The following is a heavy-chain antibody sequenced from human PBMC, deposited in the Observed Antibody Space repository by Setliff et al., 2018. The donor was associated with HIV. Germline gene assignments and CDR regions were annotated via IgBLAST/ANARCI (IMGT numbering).Heavy chain of an antibody. Sequence: LRLSCAASGFTFSDYWMHWVRLSPEKGLEWVSTISGSGRSTYYADSVKGRFTVSRDNSKNKLFLQMNTLRAEDTAVYYCAKIHLTGVVTSPYYFDSWGQGTLVTVSS. CDR3: AKIHLTGVVTSPYYFDS. CDR1: GFTFSDYW. J-gene: IGHJ4*02. CDR2: ISGSGRST. D-gene: IGHD2-15*01. V-gene: IGHV3-23*01.